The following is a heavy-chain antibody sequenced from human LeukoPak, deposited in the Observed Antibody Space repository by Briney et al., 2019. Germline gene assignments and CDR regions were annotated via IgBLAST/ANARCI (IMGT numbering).Heavy chain of an antibody. J-gene: IGHJ3*02. Sequence: PSETLSLTCTVSGGSISSYYWSWIRQPPGKGLEWIGYIYYSGSTNYNPSLKSRVTISVDTSKNQFSLKLSSVTAADTAVYYRARRTRGIAVAGYDAFDIWGQGTMVTVSS. V-gene: IGHV4-59*08. CDR2: IYYSGST. D-gene: IGHD6-19*01. CDR1: GGSISSYY. CDR3: ARRTRGIAVAGYDAFDI.